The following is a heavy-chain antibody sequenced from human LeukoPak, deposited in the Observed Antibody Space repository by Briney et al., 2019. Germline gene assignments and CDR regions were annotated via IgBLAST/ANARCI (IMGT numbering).Heavy chain of an antibody. CDR2: TTGSGITA. J-gene: IGHJ3*01. D-gene: IGHD4-23*01. CDR3: AKDRTTVITNAFDV. Sequence: GGSLRHSCAASGFTFSTFAMGWVRQPPGKGLEWVSSTTGSGITAYDADSVKGRFTISRDNSKNTLYLQMYSLRAEDTATYYCAKDRTTVITNAFDVWGQGTVVSVSS. CDR1: GFTFSTFA. V-gene: IGHV3-23*01.